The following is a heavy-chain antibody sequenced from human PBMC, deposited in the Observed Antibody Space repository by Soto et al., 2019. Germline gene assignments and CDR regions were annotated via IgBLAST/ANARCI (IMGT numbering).Heavy chain of an antibody. V-gene: IGHV3-30*18. CDR2: ISYDGSNK. CDR1: GFTFSSSW. CDR3: AKGIAAAGNQRRSYYYYYGMDV. Sequence: GGSLRLSCAASGFTFSSSWMHWVRQAPGKGLEWVAVISYDGSNKYYADSVKGRFTISRDNSKNTLYLQMNSLRAEDTAVYYCAKGIAAAGNQRRSYYYYYGMDVWGQGTTVTVSS. D-gene: IGHD6-13*01. J-gene: IGHJ6*02.